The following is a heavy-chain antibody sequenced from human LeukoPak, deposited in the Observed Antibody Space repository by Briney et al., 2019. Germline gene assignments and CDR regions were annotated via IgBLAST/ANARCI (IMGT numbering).Heavy chain of an antibody. CDR1: GGSFSGYY. J-gene: IGHJ4*02. Sequence: KPSETPSLTCAVYGGSFSGYYWRWIRQPPGKGLEWIGEIKHSGSTNYNTSLKSRVTISVDTSKNQFSMRLSSVTAADTAVYYCARGLRNYYGSGSYFEPFDYWGQGTLVTVSS. D-gene: IGHD3-10*01. CDR3: ARGLRNYYGSGSYFEPFDY. CDR2: IKHSGST. V-gene: IGHV4-34*01.